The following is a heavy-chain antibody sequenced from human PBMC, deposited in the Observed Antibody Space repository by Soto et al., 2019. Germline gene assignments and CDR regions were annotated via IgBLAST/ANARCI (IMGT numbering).Heavy chain of an antibody. D-gene: IGHD4-17*01. Sequence: SETLSLTCTVSGGSISSGDYYWSWIRQPPGKGLEWIGYIYYSGSTNYNPSLKSRVTISVDTSKNQFSLKLSSVTAADTAVYYCARGAVTTLMDVWGQGTTVTVSS. CDR1: GGSISSGDYY. V-gene: IGHV4-61*08. CDR3: ARGAVTTLMDV. J-gene: IGHJ6*02. CDR2: IYYSGST.